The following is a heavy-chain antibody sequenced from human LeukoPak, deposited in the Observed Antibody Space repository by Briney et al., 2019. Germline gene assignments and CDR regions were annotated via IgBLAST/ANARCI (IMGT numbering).Heavy chain of an antibody. D-gene: IGHD2-2*01. CDR1: GGSFSGYY. CDR3: ARGRYCSSTSCYNWFDP. CDR2: INHSGST. J-gene: IGHJ5*02. V-gene: IGHV4-34*01. Sequence: SETLSLTCAVYGGSFSGYYWSWIRQPPGKGLEWIGEINHSGSTNYNPSLKSRVTISVDTYKNQFSLKLSSVTAADTAVYYCARGRYCSSTSCYNWFDPWGQGTLVTVSS.